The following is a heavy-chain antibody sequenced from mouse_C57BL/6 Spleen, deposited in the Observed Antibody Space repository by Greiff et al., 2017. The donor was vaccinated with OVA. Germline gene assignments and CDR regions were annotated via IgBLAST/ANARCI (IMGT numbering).Heavy chain of an antibody. CDR1: GYTFTSYW. J-gene: IGHJ4*01. CDR2: IDPNSGGT. D-gene: IGHD3-2*02. CDR3: ALTAHATYAMDY. Sequence: QVQLQQPGAELVKPGASVKLSCKASGYTFTSYWMHWVKQRPGRGLEWIGRIDPNSGGTTYNEKFKSKATLNVDKPSSTAYMQLSSRTSEDSAVYYCALTAHATYAMDYWGQGTSVTVSS. V-gene: IGHV1-72*01.